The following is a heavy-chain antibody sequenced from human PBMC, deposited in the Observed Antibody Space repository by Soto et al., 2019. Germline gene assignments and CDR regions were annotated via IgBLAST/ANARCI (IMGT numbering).Heavy chain of an antibody. Sequence: PWGSLRLSCAASGFTFSSYWMILVRQAPGKGLEWVANIKQDGSEKYYVDSVKGRFTISRDNAKNSLYLQMNSLRAEDTAVYYCARGGRPGGYFDYWGQGTLVTVSS. V-gene: IGHV3-7*01. D-gene: IGHD2-15*01. CDR2: IKQDGSEK. CDR1: GFTFSSYW. CDR3: ARGGRPGGYFDY. J-gene: IGHJ4*02.